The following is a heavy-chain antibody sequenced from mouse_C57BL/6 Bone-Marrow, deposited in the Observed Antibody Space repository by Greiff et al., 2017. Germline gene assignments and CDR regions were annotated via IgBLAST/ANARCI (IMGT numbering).Heavy chain of an antibody. CDR2: IDPENGDT. J-gene: IGHJ3*01. V-gene: IGHV14-4*01. D-gene: IGHD2-3*01. Sequence: EVQLQQSGAELVRPGASVKLSCTASGFNIKDDYMHWVKQRPEQGLEWIGWIDPENGDTEYASKFQGKATITADTSSNTAYLQLSSLTSEDTAVYDCTRYDGYYEGWFAYWGQGTLVTVSA. CDR3: TRYDGYYEGWFAY. CDR1: GFNIKDDY.